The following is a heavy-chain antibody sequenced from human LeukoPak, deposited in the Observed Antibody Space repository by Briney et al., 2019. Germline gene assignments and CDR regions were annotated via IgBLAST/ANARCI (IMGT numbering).Heavy chain of an antibody. CDR3: ARDYGLAAAGNWFDP. J-gene: IGHJ5*02. D-gene: IGHD6-13*01. Sequence: SETLSLTCTVSGGSISDAAYYWSWIRQHPGEGLKWIGYIYYSGSTSYNPSLKSRVTISVDTSKNQFSLKLSSVTAADTAVYYCARDYGLAAAGNWFDPWGQGTLVTVSS. CDR1: GGSISDAAYY. CDR2: IYYSGST. V-gene: IGHV4-30-4*02.